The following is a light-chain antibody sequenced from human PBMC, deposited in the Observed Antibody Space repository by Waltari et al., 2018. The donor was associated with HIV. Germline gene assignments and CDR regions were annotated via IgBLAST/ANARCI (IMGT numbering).Light chain of an antibody. Sequence: QTVVTQGPSFSVSPGGTVTLTCGLSSGSVSTSSYPSWYQQTPGQAPRTLIYNTNTRSAGVPDRFSGSILGNKAALTIAGAQADDESDYYCVLYMGSVISVFGGGTKLTVL. J-gene: IGLJ3*02. CDR1: SGSVSTSSY. CDR3: VLYMGSVISV. CDR2: NTN. V-gene: IGLV8-61*01.